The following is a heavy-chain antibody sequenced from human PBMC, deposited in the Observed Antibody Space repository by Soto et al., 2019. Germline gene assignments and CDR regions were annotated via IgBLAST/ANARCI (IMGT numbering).Heavy chain of an antibody. J-gene: IGHJ6*02. CDR2: INPNSGGT. V-gene: IGHV1-2*04. D-gene: IGHD6-19*01. Sequence: VASVKVSCKASGYTFTGYYMHWVRQAPGQGLEWMGWINPNSGGTNYAQKFQGWVTMTRDTSISTAYMELSRLRSDDTAVYYCARGGSAVAGNHNRGYYYGMDVWGQGTTVTVSS. CDR1: GYTFTGYY. CDR3: ARGGSAVAGNHNRGYYYGMDV.